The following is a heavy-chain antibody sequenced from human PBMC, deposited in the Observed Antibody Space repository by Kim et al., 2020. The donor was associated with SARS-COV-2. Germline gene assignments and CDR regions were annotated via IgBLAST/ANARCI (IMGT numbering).Heavy chain of an antibody. CDR3: ASYRPRLRRDYYGMDV. Sequence: SETLSLTCAVYGGSFSGYYWSWIRQPPGKGLEWIGEINHSGSTNYNPSLKSRVTISVDTSKNQFSLKLSSVTAADTAVYYCASYRPRLRRDYYGMDVWGQGTTVSVSS. D-gene: IGHD4-17*01. J-gene: IGHJ6*02. V-gene: IGHV4-34*01. CDR1: GGSFSGYY. CDR2: INHSGST.